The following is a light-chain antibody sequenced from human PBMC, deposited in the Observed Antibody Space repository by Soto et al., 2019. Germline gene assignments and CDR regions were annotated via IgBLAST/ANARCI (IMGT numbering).Light chain of an antibody. CDR2: DVS. CDR3: CSYAGSTTEV. J-gene: IGLJ3*02. V-gene: IGLV2-23*02. Sequence: QSALTQPASVSGSPGQSITISCTGTSSDVGNYDLVSWYQQHPGKAPKLMIYDVSERPSGVSNRFSGSKSGNTASLTISGLQAEDEADYYCCSYAGSTTEVFGGGTKLTVL. CDR1: SSDVGNYDL.